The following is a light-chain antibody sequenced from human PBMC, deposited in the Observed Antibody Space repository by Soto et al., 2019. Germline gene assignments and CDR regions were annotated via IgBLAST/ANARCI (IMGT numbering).Light chain of an antibody. CDR2: KVS. CDR1: QSLVHSDGNTY. CDR3: MQATQSTWT. V-gene: IGKV2-24*01. J-gene: IGKJ1*01. Sequence: DIVMTQTPLSSPVTLGQAASISCRSSQSLVHSDGNTYLSWFHQRPGQPPRLLIYKVSDRFYGVPEIFSGSGAGTDFTLTISRVEAEDVGLYYCMQATQSTWTFGQGTKVEIK.